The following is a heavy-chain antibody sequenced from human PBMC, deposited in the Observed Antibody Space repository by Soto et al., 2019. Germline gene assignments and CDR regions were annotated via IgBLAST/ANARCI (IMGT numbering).Heavy chain of an antibody. J-gene: IGHJ4*02. CDR3: AHRVLRTVFGLVTTTAIYFDF. Sequence: QITLNESGPTQVKPRQTLTLTCTFSGFSLTTSGVGVGWIRQSPGKAPAWLALIYWDDDKRYSPSLKSRLTITKDTSKNQVVLTMADVDPADTATYYCAHRVLRTVFGLVTTTAIYFDFWGQGTPVAVSS. V-gene: IGHV2-5*02. D-gene: IGHD3-3*01. CDR1: GFSLTTSGVG. CDR2: IYWDDDK.